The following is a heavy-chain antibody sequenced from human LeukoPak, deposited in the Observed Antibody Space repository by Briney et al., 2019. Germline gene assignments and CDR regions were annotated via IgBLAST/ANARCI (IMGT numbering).Heavy chain of an antibody. J-gene: IGHJ4*02. CDR3: ARSEYYDSSEGFDY. Sequence: GGSLRLSCVASGFTFSSYGMHWVRQAPGKGLEWVAVIWYDGSNKYYADSVKGRFTISRDNSKNTLYLQMNSLRAEDTAVYYCARSEYYDSSEGFDYWGQGTLVTVSS. D-gene: IGHD3-22*01. CDR2: IWYDGSNK. CDR1: GFTFSSYG. V-gene: IGHV3-33*08.